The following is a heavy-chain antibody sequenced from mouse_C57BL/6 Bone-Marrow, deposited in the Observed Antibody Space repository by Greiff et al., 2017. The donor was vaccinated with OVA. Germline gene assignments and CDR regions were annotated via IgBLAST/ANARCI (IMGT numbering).Heavy chain of an antibody. V-gene: IGHV5-17*01. Sequence: EVKLVESGGGLVKPGGSLKLSCAASGFTFSDYGMHWVRQAPEQGLEWVAYISSGSSTIYYADTVKGRFTISRDNAKNTLFLQMTSLRSEDTAMYYCARDLFAYWGQGTLVTVSA. CDR2: ISSGSSTI. J-gene: IGHJ3*01. CDR1: GFTFSDYG. CDR3: ARDLFAY.